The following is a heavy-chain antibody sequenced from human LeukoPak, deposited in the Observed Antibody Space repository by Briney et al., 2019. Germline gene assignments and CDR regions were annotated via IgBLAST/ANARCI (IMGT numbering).Heavy chain of an antibody. CDR1: GYTFTSYG. Sequence: GASVKVSCKASGYTFTSYGISWVRQAPGQGLEWMGWISTYNGNTNYAQKLQGRVTTTTDTSTSTVYMELSSLRSEDTAVYYCARYFKVGATTDYWGQGTLVTVSS. CDR3: ARYFKVGATTDY. CDR2: ISTYNGNT. V-gene: IGHV1-18*01. J-gene: IGHJ4*02. D-gene: IGHD1-26*01.